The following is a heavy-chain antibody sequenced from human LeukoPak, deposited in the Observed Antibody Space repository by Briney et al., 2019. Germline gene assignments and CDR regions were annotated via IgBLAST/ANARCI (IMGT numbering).Heavy chain of an antibody. CDR3: ARGVASTSGWFDP. Sequence: PSETLSLTCTVSDGSISTNNYYWGWVRQPPGGGLEWIGTVFYSGSTYFNPSLKSRVTLSIDTSKNQISLKLDSLTAADTAVYYCARGVASTSGWFDPWGQGTLVTISS. D-gene: IGHD2-15*01. V-gene: IGHV4-39*07. CDR2: VFYSGST. CDR1: DGSISTNNYY. J-gene: IGHJ5*02.